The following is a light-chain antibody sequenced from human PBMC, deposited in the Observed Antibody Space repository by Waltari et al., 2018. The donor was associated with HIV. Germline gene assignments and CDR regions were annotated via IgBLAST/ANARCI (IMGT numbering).Light chain of an antibody. V-gene: IGLV2-14*01. Sequence: QSALTQPASVSGSPGQSITISCTGTRSHVGGYDYVPWYQQDPGKAPKVIIYDVSKRPSGVSNRFSGSKSGNTASLTISGLQAEDEADYYCSSYTTGSTLVFGGGTTVTVL. CDR3: SSYTTGSTLV. J-gene: IGLJ3*02. CDR1: RSHVGGYDY. CDR2: DVS.